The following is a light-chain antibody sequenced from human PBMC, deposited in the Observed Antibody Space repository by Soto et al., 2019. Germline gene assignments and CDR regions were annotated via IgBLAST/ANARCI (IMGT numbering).Light chain of an antibody. V-gene: IGLV2-14*01. CDR3: SSYTSDSTLGNV. CDR1: SSDVGGFNY. Sequence: QSALTQPASVSGSPGQSITISCNGTSSDVGGFNYVSWYQQHPGKAPKLMIYEISNRPSGVSNRFSGSKSGNTASLTISGLQAEDEADYYCSSYTSDSTLGNVFGTGTQLTVL. CDR2: EIS. J-gene: IGLJ1*01.